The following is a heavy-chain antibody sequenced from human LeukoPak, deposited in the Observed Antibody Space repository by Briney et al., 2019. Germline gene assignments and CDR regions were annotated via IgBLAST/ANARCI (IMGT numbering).Heavy chain of an antibody. D-gene: IGHD3-22*01. CDR3: ARGLDYYDSSVGY. J-gene: IGHJ4*02. CDR2: IYYSGST. CDR1: GGSISSYY. V-gene: IGHV4-59*01. Sequence: SETLSLTCTVSGGSISSYYWSWIWQPPGKGLEWIGYIYYSGSTNYNPSLKSRVTISVDTSKNQFSLKLSSVTAADTAVYHCARGLDYYDSSVGYWGQGTLVTVSS.